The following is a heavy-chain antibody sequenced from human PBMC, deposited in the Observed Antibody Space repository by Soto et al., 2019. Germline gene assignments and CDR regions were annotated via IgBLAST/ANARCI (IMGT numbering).Heavy chain of an antibody. V-gene: IGHV1-18*01. CDR3: AREGPAMGFDY. Sequence: QVQLVQSGAEVKKPGASVKVSCKASGYTFKTYGISWVRQAPGQGLEWMGWLSPYNGNTTYAQKLQGRVTLTTDRSTSTAFMELRSLRSDDTAVYYCAREGPAMGFDYWAQGTLVTVSS. CDR2: LSPYNGNT. J-gene: IGHJ4*02. D-gene: IGHD5-18*01. CDR1: GYTFKTYG.